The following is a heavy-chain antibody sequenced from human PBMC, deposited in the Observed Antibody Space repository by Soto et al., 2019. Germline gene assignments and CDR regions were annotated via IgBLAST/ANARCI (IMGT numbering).Heavy chain of an antibody. J-gene: IGHJ5*02. V-gene: IGHV3-73*01. Sequence: GGSLRLSCAASGFTLSGSRIHWVRQASGKGLEWVDRIRSKADSYATAYAASVKGSFTISRDDSKNTAYLQMNSLKTEDTAVYYCTSQYCGGDCSRVDPWGQGTLVTVSS. CDR1: GFTLSGSR. CDR2: IRSKADSYAT. D-gene: IGHD2-21*02. CDR3: TSQYCGGDCSRVDP.